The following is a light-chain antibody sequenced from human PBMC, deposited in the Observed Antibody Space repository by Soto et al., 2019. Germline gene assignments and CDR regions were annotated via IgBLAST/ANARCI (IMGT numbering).Light chain of an antibody. CDR2: GAS. V-gene: IGKV3D-15*01. CDR3: QQYNKWTFT. J-gene: IGKJ4*01. Sequence: EIVMTQSPATLSVSPGERATLSCRASQSVSSNLAWYQQKPGQAPRLLIYGASTRATGMPARFSGSGSGTEFTLTISSLQSEDFAVYYCQQYNKWTFTFGGGTKVEIK. CDR1: QSVSSN.